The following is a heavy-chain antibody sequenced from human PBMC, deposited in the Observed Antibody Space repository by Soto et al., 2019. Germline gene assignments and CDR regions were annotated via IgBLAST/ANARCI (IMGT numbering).Heavy chain of an antibody. CDR1: GFTVNSNY. V-gene: IGHV3-66*01. J-gene: IGHJ4*02. CDR3: ATLTKYDILTGFYPC. CDR2: IYSDGST. D-gene: IGHD3-9*01. Sequence: EVQLVESGGGLVQPGGSLRLSCAASGFTVNSNYMSWVRQAPGKGLEWVSVIYSDGSTYYPDSVKGRFIISRDNSNNTLYFQMNSLRAEDTAVYYCATLTKYDILTGFYPCWGQGTLVTVSS.